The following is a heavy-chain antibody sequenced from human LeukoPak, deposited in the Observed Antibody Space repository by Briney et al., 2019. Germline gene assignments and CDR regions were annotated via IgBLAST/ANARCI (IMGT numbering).Heavy chain of an antibody. CDR3: ARDRERTGTTIANVGGLDY. V-gene: IGHV1-24*01. Sequence: ASVKVSCKVSGYTLTELSMHWVRQAPGKGLEWMGGFDPEDGETIYAQKFQGRVTVTRDTSTSTVFMELSSLRSEDTAVYYCARDRERTGTTIANVGGLDYWGQGTLVAVSS. J-gene: IGHJ4*02. CDR1: GYTLTELS. CDR2: FDPEDGET. D-gene: IGHD1-7*01.